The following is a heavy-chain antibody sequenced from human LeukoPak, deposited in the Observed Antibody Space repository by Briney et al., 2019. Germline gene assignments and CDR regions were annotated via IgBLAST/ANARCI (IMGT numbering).Heavy chain of an antibody. J-gene: IGHJ5*02. CDR2: VYYTGSA. CDR1: GGSISSTSYH. CDR3: ARYASGSYYWFDP. D-gene: IGHD3-10*01. Sequence: SETLSLTCTVSGGSISSTSYHWAWIRQPPGKGLEWITTVYYTGSAYYNPSLKSRVTISVDTSKSQFSLKLSSVTTADTALYYCARYASGSYYWFDPWGQGTLVTVSS. V-gene: IGHV4-39*01.